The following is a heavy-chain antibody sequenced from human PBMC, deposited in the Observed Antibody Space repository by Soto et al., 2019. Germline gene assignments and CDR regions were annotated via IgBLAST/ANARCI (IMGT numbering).Heavy chain of an antibody. V-gene: IGHV4-4*07. D-gene: IGHD6-13*01. CDR1: AGSISTRY. CDR3: TRAGIAGYYYALDV. CDR2: IYSSGTT. Sequence: SETLSLTCTVSAGSISTRYWSWIRQPAGKGLEWIGRIYSSGTTNYNPSLKSRVTMSVDPSKNQFSLRLSSVTAADTAVYYCTRAGIAGYYYALDVWGQGTTVTVSS. J-gene: IGHJ6*02.